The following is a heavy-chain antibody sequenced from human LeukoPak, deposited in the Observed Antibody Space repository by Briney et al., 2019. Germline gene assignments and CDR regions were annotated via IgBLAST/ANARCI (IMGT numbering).Heavy chain of an antibody. CDR1: GGSISSYY. D-gene: IGHD3-22*01. CDR3: ARGYYYDSSGYPDAFDI. J-gene: IGHJ3*02. CDR2: IYYSGST. Sequence: SETLSLTCTVSGGSISSYYWSWIRQPPGKGLEWIGYIYYSGSTNYNPSLKSRVTISVDTSKNQFSLKLSSVTAADTAVYYCARGYYYDSSGYPDAFDIWGQGTMVTVPS. V-gene: IGHV4-59*01.